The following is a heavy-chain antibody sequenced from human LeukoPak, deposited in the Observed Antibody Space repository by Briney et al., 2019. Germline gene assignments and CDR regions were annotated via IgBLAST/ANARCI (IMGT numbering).Heavy chain of an antibody. Sequence: GGSLRLSCNASGFAFTTKWMSWVRQAPGKGLEWVGYIKPDGSDKYYVDSVRGRFTISRDNAQDSLYLQMNSLRDEDSGVYYLAKESRRGLNPVFSFDQWGPGT. J-gene: IGHJ4*03. CDR1: GFAFTTKW. D-gene: IGHD2-2*01. CDR3: AKESRRGLNPVFSFDQ. V-gene: IGHV3-7*01. CDR2: IKPDGSDK.